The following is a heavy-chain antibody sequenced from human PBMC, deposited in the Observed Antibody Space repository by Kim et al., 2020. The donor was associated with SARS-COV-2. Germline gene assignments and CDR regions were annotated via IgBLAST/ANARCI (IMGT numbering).Heavy chain of an antibody. CDR3: AAYCSSTSCYRIDY. J-gene: IGHJ4*02. CDR1: GYTFTSYA. CDR2: INAGNGNT. D-gene: IGHD2-2*01. Sequence: ASVKVSCKASGYTFTSYAMHWVRQAPGQRLEWMGWINAGNGNTKYSQKFQGRVTITRDTSSSTDYMELSSLRSEDTAVYYCAAYCSSTSCYRIDYWGQGTLVTVSS. V-gene: IGHV1-3*01.